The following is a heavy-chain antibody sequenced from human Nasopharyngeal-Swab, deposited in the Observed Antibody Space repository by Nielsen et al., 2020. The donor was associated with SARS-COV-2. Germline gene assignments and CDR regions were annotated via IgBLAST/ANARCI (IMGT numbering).Heavy chain of an antibody. CDR1: GGSISSYY. V-gene: IGHV4-59*01. J-gene: IGHJ5*02. CDR3: ARGGGGDWFDP. D-gene: IGHD3-10*01. Sequence: SATLSLTWTVSGGSISSYYWSWIRQPPGKGLEWIGYIYYSGSTNYNPSLKSRFTISVDTSKNQFSLKLSSVTAADTAVYSCARGGGGDWFDPWGQGTLVTVSS. CDR2: IYYSGST.